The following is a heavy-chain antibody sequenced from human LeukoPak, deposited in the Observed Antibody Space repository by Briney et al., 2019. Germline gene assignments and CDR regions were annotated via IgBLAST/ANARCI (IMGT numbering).Heavy chain of an antibody. CDR3: ARPKTYYYEDTDLKVWVRGPLDY. Sequence: SVKVSCKASGGTFSSYALSWVRQAPGQGLEWMGGIIPFFGTPNYAQRFQDRVTISADESTSTFYMELRSLRSEDTAVYYCARPKTYYYEDTDLKVWVRGPLDYWGQGTLVTVSS. V-gene: IGHV1-69*13. J-gene: IGHJ4*02. D-gene: IGHD3-22*01. CDR2: IIPFFGTP. CDR1: GGTFSSYA.